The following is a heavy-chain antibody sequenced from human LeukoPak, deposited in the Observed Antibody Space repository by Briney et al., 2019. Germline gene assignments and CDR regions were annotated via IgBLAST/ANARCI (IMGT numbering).Heavy chain of an antibody. V-gene: IGHV3-53*05. CDR3: AKSSVVVVVGSTIDS. CDR2: IYSGGST. J-gene: IGHJ4*02. CDR1: GFTVSSNY. Sequence: GGSLRLSCAASGFTVSSNYMSWVRQAPGKGLEWVSVIYSGGSTYYADSVKGRFTISRDNSKNSLFLQMSSLRTEDTALYYCAKSSVVVVVGSTIDSWGQGTLVTVSS. D-gene: IGHD2-15*01.